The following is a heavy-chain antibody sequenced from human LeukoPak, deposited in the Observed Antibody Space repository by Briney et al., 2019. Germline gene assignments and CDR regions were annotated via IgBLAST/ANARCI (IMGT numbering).Heavy chain of an antibody. CDR3: ARDWYSSSRLAYYFDY. Sequence: GSLILSCAASGFTFSAYAMHWVRPAPGKGLEWVAVISYHGSNQYYADSVKGRFTISRDNAKNTLYLQMQSLRAEDTAVYYCARDWYSSSRLAYYFDYWGQGTLVTVSS. J-gene: IGHJ4*02. CDR2: ISYHGSNQ. CDR1: GFTFSAYA. V-gene: IGHV3-30*04. D-gene: IGHD6-13*01.